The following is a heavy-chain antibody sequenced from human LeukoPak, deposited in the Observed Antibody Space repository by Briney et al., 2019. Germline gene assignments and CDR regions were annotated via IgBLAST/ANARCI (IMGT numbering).Heavy chain of an antibody. D-gene: IGHD1-26*01. CDR3: ARSTRRDSEIALAEYFQH. Sequence: GGSLRLSCAASGFTFDDYAMHWVRQAPGKGLEWVSGISWNSGSIGYADSVKGRFTISRDNAKNSLYLQMNSLRAEDTAVYYCARSTRRDSEIALAEYFQHWGQGTLVTVSS. J-gene: IGHJ1*01. CDR1: GFTFDDYA. V-gene: IGHV3-9*01. CDR2: ISWNSGSI.